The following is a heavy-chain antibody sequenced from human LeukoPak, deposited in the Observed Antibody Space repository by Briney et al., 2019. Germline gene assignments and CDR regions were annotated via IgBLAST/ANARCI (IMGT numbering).Heavy chain of an antibody. CDR2: IKQDGSEK. CDR1: GFTFSSYW. J-gene: IGHJ4*02. CDR3: ARVGCSGGSCYDY. V-gene: IGHV3-7*01. Sequence: GGSLRLSCAASGFTFSSYWMSWVRQAPGKGLEWVANIKQDGSEKYYVDSVKGRFTISRDNAKNSLYLQMNSLRAEDTAVYYCARVGCSGGSCYDYWGQGTLVTVSS. D-gene: IGHD2-15*01.